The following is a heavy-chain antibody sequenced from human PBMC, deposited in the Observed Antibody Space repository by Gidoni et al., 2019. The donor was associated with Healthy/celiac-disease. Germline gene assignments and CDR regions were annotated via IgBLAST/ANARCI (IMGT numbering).Heavy chain of an antibody. CDR2: IYSGGST. CDR1: GFTVSSNY. Sequence: EVQLVESGGGLVQPGGSLRLSCAASGFTVSSNYMSWFRQAPGKGLEWVSVIYSGGSTYYADSVKGRFTISRDNSKNTLYLQMNSLRAEDTAVYYCASQNKYYDFWSGYYRPDYWGQGTRVTVSS. J-gene: IGHJ4*02. V-gene: IGHV3-66*01. D-gene: IGHD3-3*01. CDR3: ASQNKYYDFWSGYYRPDY.